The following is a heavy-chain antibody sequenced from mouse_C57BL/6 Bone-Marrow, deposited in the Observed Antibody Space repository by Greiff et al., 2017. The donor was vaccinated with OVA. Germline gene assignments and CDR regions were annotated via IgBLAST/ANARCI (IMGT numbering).Heavy chain of an antibody. Sequence: EVQLQESGPVLVKPGASVEMSCKASGYTFTDYYMNWVKQSHGKSLEWIGVINPYNGGTSYNQKFKGKATLTVDKSSSTAYMELNSLTSEDSAVYYCARGGDDYGSSADWGKGTLVTVSA. CDR2: INPYNGGT. CDR3: ARGGDDYGSSAD. CDR1: GYTFTDYY. V-gene: IGHV1-19*01. D-gene: IGHD1-1*01. J-gene: IGHJ3*01.